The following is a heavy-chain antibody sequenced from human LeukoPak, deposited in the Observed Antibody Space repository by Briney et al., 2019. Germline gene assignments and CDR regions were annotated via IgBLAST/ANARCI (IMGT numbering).Heavy chain of an antibody. J-gene: IGHJ4*02. CDR1: EFIVSSYY. V-gene: IGHV4-4*02. CDR2: IYHSGST. D-gene: IGHD2-21*02. CDR3: ARGMWMTALSSHFDY. Sequence: GSLRLSCAASEFIVSSYYMSWVRQPPGKGLEWIGEIYHSGSTNYNPSLKSRVTISVDKSKNQFSLKLSSVTAADTAVYYCARGMWMTALSSHFDYWGQGTLVTVSS.